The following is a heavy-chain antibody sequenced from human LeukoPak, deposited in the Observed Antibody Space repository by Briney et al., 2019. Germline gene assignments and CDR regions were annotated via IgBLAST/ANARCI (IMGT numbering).Heavy chain of an antibody. V-gene: IGHV3-53*01. Sequence: GGSLRLSCAASGFTVSSNYMSWVRQAPGKGLEWVSGIYSGGTTYYADSVKGRFTISRDSSKNTLYLQMNSLRAEDTAVYYCARAYSFGYDSSGYYYAYWGQGTLVTVSS. CDR1: GFTVSSNY. J-gene: IGHJ4*02. D-gene: IGHD3-22*01. CDR2: IYSGGTT. CDR3: ARAYSFGYDSSGYYYAY.